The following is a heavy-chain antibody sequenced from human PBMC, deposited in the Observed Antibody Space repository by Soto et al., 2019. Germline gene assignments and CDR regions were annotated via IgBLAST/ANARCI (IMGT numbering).Heavy chain of an antibody. V-gene: IGHV3-23*01. D-gene: IGHD6-13*01. Sequence: GGSLRLSCAASGFTFSSYAMSWVRQAPGKGLEWVSAISGRGGSTYYADSVKGRFTISRDNSKNTLYLQMNSLRAEDTAVYYCAKERQQQLYLSFLVWFDPWGQGTLVTVSS. CDR3: AKERQQQLYLSFLVWFDP. CDR2: ISGRGGST. CDR1: GFTFSSYA. J-gene: IGHJ5*02.